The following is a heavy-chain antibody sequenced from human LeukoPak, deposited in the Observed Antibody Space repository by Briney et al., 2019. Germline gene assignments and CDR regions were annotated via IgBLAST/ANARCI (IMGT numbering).Heavy chain of an antibody. V-gene: IGHV3-23*01. Sequence: PGGSLRLSCAASGFKFSNFAMTWVRQAPGKGLEWVSVITGSGGTTYYAGSVNGRFTISRDNSKNTLYLQMNSLRAEDTAVYYCARDGPPRVFDYWGQGTLVTVSS. CDR2: ITGSGGTT. CDR1: GFKFSNFA. CDR3: ARDGPPRVFDY. J-gene: IGHJ4*02. D-gene: IGHD6-13*01.